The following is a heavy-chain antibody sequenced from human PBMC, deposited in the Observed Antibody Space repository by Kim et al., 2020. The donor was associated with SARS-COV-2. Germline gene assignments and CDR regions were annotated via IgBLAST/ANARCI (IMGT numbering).Heavy chain of an antibody. D-gene: IGHD2-2*01. CDR3: ARDNYGSRDF. V-gene: IGHV3-7*01. CDR2: IKQDGSEK. CDR1: GFTFNRHW. Sequence: GGSLRLSCAASGFTFNRHWMTWVRQAPGKGLEWVANIKQDGSEKYYVDSVKGRFTISRDNAKNSLNLQMNSLRVEDTAVYYCARDNYGSRDFWGQGTMVTVSS. J-gene: IGHJ3*01.